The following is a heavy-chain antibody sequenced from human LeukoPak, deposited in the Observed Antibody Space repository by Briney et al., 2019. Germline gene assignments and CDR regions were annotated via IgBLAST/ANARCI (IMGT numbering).Heavy chain of an antibody. CDR2: MNPNSGNT. V-gene: IGHV1-8*01. D-gene: IGHD3-22*01. J-gene: IGHJ4*02. Sequence: ASVKVSCKASGYTFTSYDINWVRQATGQGLEWMGWMNPNSGNTGYAQKFQGRVTMTRNTSISTAYMELSSLRSEDTAVYYCARSGSSYDGSQSWFDYWGQGTLVTVSS. CDR3: ARSGSSYDGSQSWFDY. CDR1: GYTFTSYD.